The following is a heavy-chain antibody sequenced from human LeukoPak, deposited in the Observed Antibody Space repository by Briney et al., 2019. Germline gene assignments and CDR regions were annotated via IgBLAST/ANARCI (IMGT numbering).Heavy chain of an antibody. J-gene: IGHJ4*02. CDR1: GGSISSSNW. D-gene: IGHD3-10*01. V-gene: IGHV4-4*02. Sequence: PSGTLSLTCAVSGGSISSSNWWSWVRQPPGKGLEWIGEIYHSGSTNYSPSLKSRVTISVDKSKNQFSLKLSSVTAADTAVYYCASTPHYYCGSGSYYSIYFDYWGQGTLVTVSS. CDR2: IYHSGST. CDR3: ASTPHYYCGSGSYYSIYFDY.